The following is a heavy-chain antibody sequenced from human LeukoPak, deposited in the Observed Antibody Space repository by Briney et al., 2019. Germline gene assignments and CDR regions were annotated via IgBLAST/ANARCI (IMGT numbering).Heavy chain of an antibody. J-gene: IGHJ2*01. Sequence: PGGSLRLSCAASGFTFSSYSMNWVRRAPGKGLEWVSSIGFSNSYIYYADSVKGRFTISRDNAKNSLYLQMDSLRAEDTAVYYCARGLGAAVAGTDWYFDLWGRGTLVTVSS. V-gene: IGHV3-21*01. CDR1: GFTFSSYS. CDR3: ARGLGAAVAGTDWYFDL. CDR2: IGFSNSYI. D-gene: IGHD6-19*01.